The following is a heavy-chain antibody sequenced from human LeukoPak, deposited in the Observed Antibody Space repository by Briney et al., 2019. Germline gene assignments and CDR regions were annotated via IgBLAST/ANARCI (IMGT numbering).Heavy chain of an antibody. V-gene: IGHV3-74*01. CDR1: GFTFSNLW. CDR2: INSDGSSR. J-gene: IGHJ5*02. D-gene: IGHD3-16*01. Sequence: GGSLRLSCAASGFTFSNLWMHWVRQAPGKGLLWVSRINSDGSSRTYADSVKGRFTISRDNAKNTLYLQMNSLTTEDTAVYYCARGFAVNWFDPWGQGTLVTVSS. CDR3: ARGFAVNWFDP.